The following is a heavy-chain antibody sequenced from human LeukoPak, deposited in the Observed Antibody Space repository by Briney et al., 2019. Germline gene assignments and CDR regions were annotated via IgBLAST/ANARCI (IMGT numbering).Heavy chain of an antibody. CDR3: ARAVGAPRRFDY. Sequence: PSETLSLTCTVSGGSISSYYWSWIRQPPGKGLEGIGYIYYSGSTNYNPSLKSRVTISVDTSKNQFSLKLSSVTAADTAVYYCARAVGAPRRFDYWGQGTLVTVSS. CDR1: GGSISSYY. J-gene: IGHJ4*02. V-gene: IGHV4-59*08. CDR2: IYYSGST. D-gene: IGHD1-26*01.